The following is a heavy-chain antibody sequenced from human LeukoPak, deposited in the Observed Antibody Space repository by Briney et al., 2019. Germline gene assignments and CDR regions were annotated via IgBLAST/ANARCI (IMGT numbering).Heavy chain of an antibody. V-gene: IGHV3-21*01. J-gene: IGHJ4*02. CDR3: ARDWGAAARFFDY. CDR2: ISSGSSYI. Sequence: GGSLTLSCAASGFTFSSYAMNWVRQAPGKGLEWVSSISSGSSYIYYADSVKGRFTISRDNAKNSLYLQMNSLRAEDTAVYYCARDWGAAARFFDYWGQGTLVTVSS. D-gene: IGHD6-6*01. CDR1: GFTFSSYA.